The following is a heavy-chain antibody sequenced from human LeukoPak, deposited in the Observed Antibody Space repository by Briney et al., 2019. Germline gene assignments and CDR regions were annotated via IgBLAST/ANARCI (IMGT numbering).Heavy chain of an antibody. Sequence: GGSLRLSCAASGFTFSSYAMSWVRQAPGKGLEWVSAISGSGGSTYYADSVKGRFTISRDNSKNTLYLQMNSLRAEDTAVYYCAKDTGSSGWYYYFDYWGQGTLVTVSS. CDR2: ISGSGGST. V-gene: IGHV3-23*01. J-gene: IGHJ4*02. CDR3: AKDTGSSGWYYYFDY. CDR1: GFTFSSYA. D-gene: IGHD6-19*01.